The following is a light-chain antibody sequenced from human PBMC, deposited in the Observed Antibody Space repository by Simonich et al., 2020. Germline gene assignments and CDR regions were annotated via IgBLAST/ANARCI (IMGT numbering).Light chain of an antibody. CDR3: SSYTSSSTWV. J-gene: IGLJ3*02. V-gene: IGLV2-14*01. CDR2: DVH. CDR1: SSDVGGYNY. Sequence: QSALTQPASVSGSPGQSITISCTGTSSDVGGYNYVSWYQQHPGKAPKLMIYDVHKRPSGGSNLFSGSKSGNTASLTISGLQAEDEADYYCSSYTSSSTWVFGGGTKLTVL.